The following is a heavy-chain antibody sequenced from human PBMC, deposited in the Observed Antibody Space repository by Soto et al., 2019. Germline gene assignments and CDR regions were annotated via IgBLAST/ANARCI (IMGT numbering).Heavy chain of an antibody. Sequence: QVQLVESGGGVVQPGRSLRLSCAASGFTFSSYGMHWVRQAPGKGLEWVAVIWYDGSNTYYADSVKGRFTISRDNSKNTLYLQMNSLRAEETAVYYCARCSTSCYGWFDPWGQGTLVTVSS. CDR2: IWYDGSNT. CDR3: ARCSTSCYGWFDP. J-gene: IGHJ5*02. V-gene: IGHV3-33*01. D-gene: IGHD2-2*01. CDR1: GFTFSSYG.